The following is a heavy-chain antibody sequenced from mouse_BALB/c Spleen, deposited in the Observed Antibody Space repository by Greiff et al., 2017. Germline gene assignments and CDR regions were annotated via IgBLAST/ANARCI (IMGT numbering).Heavy chain of an antibody. V-gene: IGHV5-6-5*01. D-gene: IGHD2-14*01. CDR3: ARGDYRYSFAY. J-gene: IGHJ3*01. CDR1: GFTFSSYA. Sequence: EVKLMESGGGLVKPGGSLKLSCAASGFTFSSYAMSWVRQTPEKRLEWVASISSGGSTYYPDSVKGRFTISRDNARNILYLQMSSLRSEDTAMYYCARGDYRYSFAYWGQGTLVTVSA. CDR2: ISSGGST.